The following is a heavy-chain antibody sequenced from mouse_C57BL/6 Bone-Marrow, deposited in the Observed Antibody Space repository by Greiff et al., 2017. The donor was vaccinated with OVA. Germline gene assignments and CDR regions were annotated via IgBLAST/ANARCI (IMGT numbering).Heavy chain of an antibody. CDR2: IHPNSGST. J-gene: IGHJ2*01. CDR3: ARSLYGNYWGYFDY. D-gene: IGHD2-1*01. CDR1: GYTFTSYW. Sequence: QVQLQQPGAELVKPGASVKLSCKASGYTFTSYWMHWVKQRPGQGLEWIGMIHPNSGSTNYNEKFKSKATLTVDKSSSTAYMQLSSLTSEDSAVYYCARSLYGNYWGYFDYWGQGTTLTVSS. V-gene: IGHV1-64*01.